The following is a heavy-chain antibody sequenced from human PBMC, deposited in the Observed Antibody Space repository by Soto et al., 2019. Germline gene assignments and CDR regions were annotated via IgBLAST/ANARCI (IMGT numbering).Heavy chain of an antibody. V-gene: IGHV4-59*01. J-gene: IGHJ6*02. CDR1: RGSISNYY. CDR2: IYYSGNT. Sequence: PSETLSLTCTVSRGSISNYYWSWIRQPPGKGLEWIGYIYYSGNTNYNPSLKSRVTISVDTSKNQFSLKLTSVTAADSAVYYCARDRVVVSDAHYYYGMDVWGQGTTVTVSS. CDR3: ARDRVVVSDAHYYYGMDV. D-gene: IGHD2-2*01.